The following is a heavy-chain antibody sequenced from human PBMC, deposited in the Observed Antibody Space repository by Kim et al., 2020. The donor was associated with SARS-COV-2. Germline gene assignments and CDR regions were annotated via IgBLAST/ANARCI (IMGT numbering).Heavy chain of an antibody. CDR3: ARVVVGATGWFDP. Sequence: SETLSLTCTVSGVSISSGGYYWSWIRQHPGKGLEWIGYIYYSGSTYYNPSLKSRVTISVDTSKNQFSLKLSSVTAADTAVYYCARVVVGATGWFDPWGQGTLVTVSS. V-gene: IGHV4-31*03. CDR2: IYYSGST. J-gene: IGHJ5*02. D-gene: IGHD2-15*01. CDR1: GVSISSGGYY.